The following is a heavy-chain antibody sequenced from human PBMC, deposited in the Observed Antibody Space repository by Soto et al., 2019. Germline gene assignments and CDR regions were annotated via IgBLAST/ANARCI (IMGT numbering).Heavy chain of an antibody. V-gene: IGHV4-30-4*01. D-gene: IGHD3-10*01. CDR3: ARPSASRSYYNLYLGY. CDR1: GGCLSSCDYY. CDR2: FHYTGST. J-gene: IGHJ4*02. Sequence: PSETLSLTCTVCGGCLSSCDYYWCWIRQPPGKVLEWIGCFHYTGSTHYNPYLKSRLSISVEASKSHLSMNLTSVTAADTGVYYCARPSASRSYYNLYLGYWEQGSLVTVSS.